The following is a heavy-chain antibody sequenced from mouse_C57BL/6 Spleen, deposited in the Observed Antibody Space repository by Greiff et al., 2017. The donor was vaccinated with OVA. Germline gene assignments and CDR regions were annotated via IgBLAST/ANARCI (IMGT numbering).Heavy chain of an antibody. J-gene: IGHJ1*03. V-gene: IGHV1-15*01. CDR3: TRGGTTAVATGGYFDV. CDR2: IDPETGGT. Sequence: QVQLQQSGAELVRPGASVTLSCKASGYTFTDYEMHWVKQTPVHGLEWIGAIDPETGGTAYNQKFKGKAILTADKSSSTAYMELRSLTSEDSAVYYGTRGGTTAVATGGYFDVWGTGTTVTVSS. CDR1: GYTFTDYE. D-gene: IGHD1-1*01.